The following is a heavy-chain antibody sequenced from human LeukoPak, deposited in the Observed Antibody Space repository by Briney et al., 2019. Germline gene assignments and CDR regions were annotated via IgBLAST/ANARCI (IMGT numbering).Heavy chain of an antibody. Sequence: GGSLRLSCAASGFTFSTYWMTWVRQAPGKGLEWGANIKEDGSEKYYVDCVEGPFTISRDNAKNSLYLQMNSLRPEGTAVYFCASPAVAGGYWRGGTLVSVSS. CDR2: IKEDGSEK. J-gene: IGHJ4*02. V-gene: IGHV3-7*01. CDR3: ASPAVAGGY. CDR1: GFTFSTYW. D-gene: IGHD6-19*01.